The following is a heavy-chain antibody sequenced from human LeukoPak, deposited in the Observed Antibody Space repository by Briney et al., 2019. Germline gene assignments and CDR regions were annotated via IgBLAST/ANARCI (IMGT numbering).Heavy chain of an antibody. CDR1: GFTFSSYG. CDR3: AKESYSSSWYHY. J-gene: IGHJ4*02. V-gene: IGHV3-30*18. D-gene: IGHD6-13*01. Sequence: GGSLRLSCAASGFTFSSYGMHWVRQAPGKGLEWVAVISYDGSNKYYADSVKGRFTISRDNSKNTLYLQMNSLRAEDTAVYYCAKESYSSSWYHYWGQGTLVTVSS. CDR2: ISYDGSNK.